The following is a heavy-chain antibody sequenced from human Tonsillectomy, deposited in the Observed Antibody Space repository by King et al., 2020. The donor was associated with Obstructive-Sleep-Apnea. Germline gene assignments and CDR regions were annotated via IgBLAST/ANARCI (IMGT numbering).Heavy chain of an antibody. CDR3: ARWGEDCLLSLFAFDY. Sequence: QLVQSGAEVKKPGESLKISCKGSGYSFTSYWIGWVRQMPGKGLEWMGIIYPGDSDTRYSPSFQGQVTISADKSISTAYLQWSSLKASDTAMYYCARWGEDCLLSLFAFDYWGQGTLVTVSS. CDR2: IYPGDSDT. D-gene: IGHD3/OR15-3a*01. J-gene: IGHJ4*02. V-gene: IGHV5-51*01. CDR1: GYSFTSYW.